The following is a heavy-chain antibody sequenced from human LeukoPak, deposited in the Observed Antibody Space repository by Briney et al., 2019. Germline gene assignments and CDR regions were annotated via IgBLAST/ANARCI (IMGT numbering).Heavy chain of an antibody. V-gene: IGHV1-18*01. D-gene: IGHD3-22*01. CDR2: ISAYNGNT. CDR1: GYTFTSYG. Sequence: ASVKVSCKASGYTFTSYGISWVRQAPGQGLEWMGWISAYNGNTNYAQKLQGRVTMTTDTSTSTAYMELRSLRSDDTAVYYCATGGGGYYYDSSGGTYYFDYWGQGTLVTVSS. CDR3: ATGGGGYYYDSSGGTYYFDY. J-gene: IGHJ4*02.